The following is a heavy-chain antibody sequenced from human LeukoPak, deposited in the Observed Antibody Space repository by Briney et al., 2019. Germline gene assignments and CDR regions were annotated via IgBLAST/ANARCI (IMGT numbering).Heavy chain of an antibody. Sequence: GGPLRLSCAASGFTFSSYAMSWVRRAPGKGLEWVSAISGSGGSTYYADSVKGRFTISRDNSKNTLYLQMNSLRAEDTAVYYCAKGFIISGSYSFGMDVWGQGTTVTVSS. CDR3: AKGFIISGSYSFGMDV. V-gene: IGHV3-23*01. CDR2: ISGSGGST. J-gene: IGHJ6*02. CDR1: GFTFSSYA. D-gene: IGHD1-26*01.